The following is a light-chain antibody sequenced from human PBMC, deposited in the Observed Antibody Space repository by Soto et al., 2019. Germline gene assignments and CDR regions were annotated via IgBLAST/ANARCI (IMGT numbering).Light chain of an antibody. J-gene: IGKJ1*01. CDR3: QQYNSSSPTWT. CDR1: QSISSW. Sequence: DIQMTQSPSTLSATVGDRVTITCRASQSISSWLAWYQQKPGKAPKLLIYDASSLESGVPSRFSGSGSGTEFTLTISSLQPDDFATYYCQQYNSSSPTWTFGQGTKVDIK. V-gene: IGKV1-5*01. CDR2: DAS.